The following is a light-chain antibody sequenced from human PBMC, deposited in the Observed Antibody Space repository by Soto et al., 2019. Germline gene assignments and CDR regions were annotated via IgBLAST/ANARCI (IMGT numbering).Light chain of an antibody. V-gene: IGLV2-14*01. CDR2: EVS. Sequence: QSALAQPASVSVSPGQSITISCTGTSSDVGGYNYVSWYQQHPGKAPKLMIYEVSNRPSGVSNHFSGSESGNTASLTISGLQAEDEADYYCSSYTSSSTYVFGTGTKVNVL. J-gene: IGLJ1*01. CDR1: SSDVGGYNY. CDR3: SSYTSSSTYV.